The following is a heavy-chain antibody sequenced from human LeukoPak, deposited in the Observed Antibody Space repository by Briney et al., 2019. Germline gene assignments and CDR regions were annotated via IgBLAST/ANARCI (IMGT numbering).Heavy chain of an antibody. Sequence: SETLSLTCTVSGGSISSGGYYWSWIRQHPGKGLEWIGYIYYSGSTYYNPSLKSRVTISVDTSKNQFSLKLSSVTAADTAVYYCARGVRDIVVVVAAYFDYWGQGTLVTVSS. CDR2: IYYSGST. J-gene: IGHJ4*02. V-gene: IGHV4-31*03. CDR3: ARGVRDIVVVVAAYFDY. D-gene: IGHD2-15*01. CDR1: GGSISSGGYY.